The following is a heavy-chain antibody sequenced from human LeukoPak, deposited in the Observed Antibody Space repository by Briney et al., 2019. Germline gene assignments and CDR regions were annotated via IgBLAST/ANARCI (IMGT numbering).Heavy chain of an antibody. CDR2: INHSGST. CDR1: GGSFSGYY. V-gene: IGHV4-34*01. J-gene: IGHJ4*02. Sequence: SETLSLTCAVYGGSFSGYYWSWIRQPPGKGLEWIGEINHSGSTNYNPSLKSRVTISVDTSKNQFSLKLSSVTAADTAVYYCARLWALYGDYLSVEGYFDYWGQGTLVTVSS. D-gene: IGHD4-17*01. CDR3: ARLWALYGDYLSVEGYFDY.